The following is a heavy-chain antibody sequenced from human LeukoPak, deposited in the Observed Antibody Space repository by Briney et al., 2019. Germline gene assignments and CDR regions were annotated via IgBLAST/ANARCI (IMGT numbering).Heavy chain of an antibody. Sequence: GGSLRLSCAASGFTFSSYGMHWVRQAPGKGLEWVAVISYDGSNKYYADSVKGRFTISRDNSKNTLYLQMNSLRAEDTAVYYCAKDLKSDSSGWYGEEGTFDYWGQGTLVTVSS. J-gene: IGHJ4*02. CDR2: ISYDGSNK. CDR1: GFTFSSYG. D-gene: IGHD6-19*01. V-gene: IGHV3-30*18. CDR3: AKDLKSDSSGWYGEEGTFDY.